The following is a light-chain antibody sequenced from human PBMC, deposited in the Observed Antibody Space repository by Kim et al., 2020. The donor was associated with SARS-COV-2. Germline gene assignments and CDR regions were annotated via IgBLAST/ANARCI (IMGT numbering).Light chain of an antibody. CDR3: QQYADLPYT. CDR1: QDINIF. J-gene: IGKJ2*01. V-gene: IGKV1-33*01. Sequence: DIQMTQSPSSLSASVGDRVTITCQASQDINIFLNWYQQKPGKAPNFLIYDASSLKTGVPSRFSGSGSGTHFTFTISSLQPEDIGTYYCQQYADLPYTFGQGTKLEI. CDR2: DAS.